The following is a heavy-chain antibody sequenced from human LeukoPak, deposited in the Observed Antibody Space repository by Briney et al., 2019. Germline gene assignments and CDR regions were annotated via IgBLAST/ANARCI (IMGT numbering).Heavy chain of an antibody. CDR1: GFTVSSNY. J-gene: IGHJ4*02. V-gene: IGHV3-66*04. CDR3: AKRGVVIRVILVGFHKEAYYFDS. CDR2: IYSGGST. D-gene: IGHD3-22*01. Sequence: GGSLRLSCAASGFTVSSNYMSWVRQAPGKGLEWVSVIYSGGSTHYADSVKGRFTISRDNSKNTLYLQMNSLRAEDTAVYFCAKRGVVIRVILVGFHKEAYYFDSWGQGALVTVSS.